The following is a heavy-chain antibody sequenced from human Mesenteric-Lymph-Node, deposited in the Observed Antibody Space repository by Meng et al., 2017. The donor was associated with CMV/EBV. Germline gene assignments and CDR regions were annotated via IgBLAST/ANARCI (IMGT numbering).Heavy chain of an antibody. D-gene: IGHD3/OR15-3a*01. CDR1: GFTFSSYS. Sequence: GESLKISCAASGFTFSSYSMNWVRQAPGKGLERVSSISSSSSYIYSADSVKGRFTISRDNAKNSLYLQVNSLRAEDTAVYYCTGDQGVGVFWTETLYYYYGMDVWGQGTTVTVSS. CDR3: TGDQGVGVFWTETLYYYYGMDV. J-gene: IGHJ6*02. CDR2: ISSSSSYI. V-gene: IGHV3-21*01.